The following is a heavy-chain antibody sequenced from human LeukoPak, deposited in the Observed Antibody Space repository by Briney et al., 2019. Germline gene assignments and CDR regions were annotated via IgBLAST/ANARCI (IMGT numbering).Heavy chain of an antibody. J-gene: IGHJ5*01. CDR1: RFTFTNSW. V-gene: IGHV3-7*01. CDR2: IKEDGSET. Sequence: QAGGSLRLSCAASRFTFTNSWMSWVRQAPGKGLEWVANIKEDGSETYYVDSVKGRFTISRDNAKNSLYLQMSSLRVEDTAVYYCARDVQGETGTTGEGDSWGQGTLVTVSS. CDR3: ARDVQGETGTTGEGDS. D-gene: IGHD1-7*01.